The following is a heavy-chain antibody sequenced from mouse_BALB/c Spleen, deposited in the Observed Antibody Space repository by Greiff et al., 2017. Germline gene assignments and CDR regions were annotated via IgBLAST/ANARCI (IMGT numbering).Heavy chain of an antibody. D-gene: IGHD2-1*01. CDR3: TRESYGNYLDY. V-gene: IGHV5-6-4*01. CDR2: ISSGGSYT. J-gene: IGHJ2*01. Sequence: EVKLVESGGGLVKPGGSLKLSCAASGFTFSSYTMSWVRQTPEKRLEWVATISSGGSYTYYPDSVKGRFTISRDNAKNTLYLQMSSLKSEDTAMYYCTRESYGNYLDYWGQGTTLTVSS. CDR1: GFTFSSYT.